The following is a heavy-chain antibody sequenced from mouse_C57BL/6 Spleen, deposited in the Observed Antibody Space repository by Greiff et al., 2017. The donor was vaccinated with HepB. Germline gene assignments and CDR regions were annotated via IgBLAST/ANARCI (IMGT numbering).Heavy chain of an antibody. D-gene: IGHD2-12*01. CDR2: IRLKSDNYAT. J-gene: IGHJ3*01. V-gene: IGHV6-3*01. Sequence: DVKLQESGGGLVQPGGSMKLSCVASGFTFSNYWMNWVRQSPEKGLEWVAQIRLKSDNYATHYAESVKGRFTISRDDSKSSVYLQMNNLRAEDTGIYYCTALYSAYWGQGTLVTVSA. CDR3: TALYSAY. CDR1: GFTFSNYW.